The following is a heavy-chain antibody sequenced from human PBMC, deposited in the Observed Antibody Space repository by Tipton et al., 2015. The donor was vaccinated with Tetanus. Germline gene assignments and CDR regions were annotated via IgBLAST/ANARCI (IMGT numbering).Heavy chain of an antibody. J-gene: IGHJ4*02. CDR1: GDSITSSY. CDR3: ASAYPGGGYGGS. Sequence: LRLSCTVSGDSITSSYWNWIRQSPGKGLEWLAYVYYSGRTNYSPSLGRRATISLDTSKNQVSLKLDSVTAADSAVYYCASAYPGGGYGGSWGQGILVTVSS. D-gene: IGHD2-15*01. CDR2: VYYSGRT. V-gene: IGHV4-59*08.